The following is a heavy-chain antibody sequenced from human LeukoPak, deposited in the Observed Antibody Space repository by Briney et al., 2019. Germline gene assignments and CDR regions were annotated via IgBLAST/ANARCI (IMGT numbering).Heavy chain of an antibody. CDR3: AREFYYDSSGYYSQNFDY. CDR2: INPSGGST. CDR1: GDTFTDCY. Sequence: ASVKVSCKASGDTFTDCYIHWVRQAPGQGLEWMGIINPSGGSTGYAQKFQSRLTMTRDTSTSTAYMELSSLRSEDTAVYYCAREFYYDSSGYYSQNFDYWGQGTLVTVSS. D-gene: IGHD3-22*01. V-gene: IGHV1-46*01. J-gene: IGHJ4*02.